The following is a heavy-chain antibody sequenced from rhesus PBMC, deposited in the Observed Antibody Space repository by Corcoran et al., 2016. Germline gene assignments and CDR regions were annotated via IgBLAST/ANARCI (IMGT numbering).Heavy chain of an antibody. CDR3: ARQGYTDHLGGLDS. CDR1: GGSISGYYN. Sequence: QVQLQESGPGLVKPSETLSLTCTVSGGSISGYYNWNWIRQSPGKGREWIGAVYSITARTNINPSLKSRVTMSKDTSKNQFSLRLTSVTAADTAVYYCARQGYTDHLGGLDSWGQGVVVTVSS. CDR2: VYSITART. D-gene: IGHD2-39*02. J-gene: IGHJ6*01. V-gene: IGHV4-143*01.